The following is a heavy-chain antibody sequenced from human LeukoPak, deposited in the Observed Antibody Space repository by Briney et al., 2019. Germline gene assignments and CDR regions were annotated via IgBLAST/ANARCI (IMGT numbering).Heavy chain of an antibody. Sequence: GGSLRLSCAASGFTFSSYAMSWVRQAPGKGLEWVSAISGSGGSTYYADSVKGRFTISRDNSKNTLYLQMNSLRAEDTAVYYCAKDFLGYDHPTKSDYWGQGTLVTVSS. J-gene: IGHJ4*02. V-gene: IGHV3-23*01. D-gene: IGHD3-16*01. CDR3: AKDFLGYDHPTKSDY. CDR2: ISGSGGST. CDR1: GFTFSSYA.